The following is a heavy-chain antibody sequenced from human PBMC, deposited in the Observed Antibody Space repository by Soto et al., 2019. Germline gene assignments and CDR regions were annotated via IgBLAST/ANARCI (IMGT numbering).Heavy chain of an antibody. CDR3: ARHLHSDSVHITPVSPDY. J-gene: IGHJ4*02. D-gene: IGHD4-4*01. V-gene: IGHV5-51*01. CDR2: IYPGDSNT. Sequence: GESLKISCKTSGYSFRSYWIGWVRQMPGKGLEWMAIIYPGDSNTRYSPSFQGQVTISADKSISTAFLQWSSLKAADSAMCYCARHLHSDSVHITPVSPDYWGQGTLVTVSS. CDR1: GYSFRSYW.